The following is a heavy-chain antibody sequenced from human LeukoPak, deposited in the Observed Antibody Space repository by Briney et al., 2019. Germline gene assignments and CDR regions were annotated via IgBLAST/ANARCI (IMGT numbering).Heavy chain of an antibody. D-gene: IGHD2-21*01. CDR2: IIPIFGIA. Sequence: GSSVKVSCKASGGTFSSYTISWVRQAPGQGLEWMGRIIPIFGIANYAQKFQGRVTITADKSTSTAYMELSSLRSEDTAVYYCARDLAYCGGDCYFTNWGQGTLVTVPS. V-gene: IGHV1-69*04. J-gene: IGHJ4*02. CDR1: GGTFSSYT. CDR3: ARDLAYCGGDCYFTN.